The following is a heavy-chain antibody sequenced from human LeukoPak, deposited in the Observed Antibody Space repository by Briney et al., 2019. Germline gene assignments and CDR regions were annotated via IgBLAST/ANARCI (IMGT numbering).Heavy chain of an antibody. CDR3: VRHLSAGRPAFDI. V-gene: IGHV4-4*09. J-gene: IGHJ3*02. CDR1: GGSISSYY. D-gene: IGHD2-15*01. Sequence: PSETLSLTCTVSGGSISSYYWSWIRQPPGKGLEWIGYIYTSGSTNYNPSLKSRVTISVDTSNSKFSLKLTSLTAADTAVYYCVRHLSAGRPAFDIWGQGTMVTVSS. CDR2: IYTSGST.